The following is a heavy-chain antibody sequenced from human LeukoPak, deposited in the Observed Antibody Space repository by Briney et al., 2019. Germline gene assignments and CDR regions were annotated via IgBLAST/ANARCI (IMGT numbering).Heavy chain of an antibody. J-gene: IGHJ3*02. D-gene: IGHD4-17*01. CDR1: GFTFDDYA. V-gene: IGHV3-9*01. CDR2: ISWNSGSI. Sequence: GRSLRLSCAASGFTFDDYAMHWVRQAPGKGLEWVSGISWNSGSIGYADSVNGRFTISRDNAKNTVYLQMTSLRAEDTAVYYCVRGLVITVTTWRTFDIWGQGTMVTVSS. CDR3: VRGLVITVTTWRTFDI.